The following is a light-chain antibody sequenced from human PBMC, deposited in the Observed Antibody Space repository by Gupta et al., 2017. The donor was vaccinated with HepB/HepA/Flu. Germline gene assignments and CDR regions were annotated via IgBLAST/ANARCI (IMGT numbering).Light chain of an antibody. CDR2: DNN. CDR3: GTWDSDLRAV. CDR1: SSNIGINF. V-gene: IGLV1-51*01. J-gene: IGLJ2*01. Sequence: QSVLTQPPSASAAPGQKVTISCSGNSSNIGINFVSWYQQLPGTAPKLLIYDNNKRPSGIPDRFSGSKSGTSATLGITGLQTGDEADYYCGTWDSDLRAVFGGGTKLTVL.